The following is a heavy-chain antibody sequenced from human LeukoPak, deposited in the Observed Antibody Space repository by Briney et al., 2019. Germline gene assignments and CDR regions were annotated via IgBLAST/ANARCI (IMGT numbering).Heavy chain of an antibody. J-gene: IGHJ4*02. CDR3: VSYCASDTRILRGFDH. D-gene: IGHD2-21*01. V-gene: IGHV4-38-2*01. Sequence: SETLSLTCSVSGYSFTSGHYWGWIRQPPGKGLEWISNMYLTGSAPYKPSIKRRVTVSVYTSKNQFSLKLSSGTAADTDAYYWVSYCASDTRILRGFDHCGQGALFSVSS. CDR2: MYLTGSA. CDR1: GYSFTSGHY.